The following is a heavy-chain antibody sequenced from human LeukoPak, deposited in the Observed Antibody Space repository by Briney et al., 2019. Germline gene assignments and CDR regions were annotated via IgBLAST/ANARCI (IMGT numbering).Heavy chain of an antibody. CDR2: ISSGSTSI. J-gene: IGHJ6*02. CDR1: GFTFSTYS. Sequence: GGSLRLSCAASGFTFSTYSMNWVRQAPGKGLEWVSYISSGSTSIYYADSVKGRFTISRDNAKNSLYLQMSSLREEDTAVYYCARALRGVGASYYYGMDVWGQGTTVTVSS. CDR3: ARALRGVGASYYYGMDV. V-gene: IGHV3-48*02. D-gene: IGHD1-26*01.